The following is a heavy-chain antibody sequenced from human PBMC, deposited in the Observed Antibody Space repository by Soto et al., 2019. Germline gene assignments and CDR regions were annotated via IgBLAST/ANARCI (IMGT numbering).Heavy chain of an antibody. J-gene: IGHJ6*02. CDR3: ATGRYITMVRGGYYSYYGMDV. D-gene: IGHD3-10*01. V-gene: IGHV4-34*01. Sequence: SWTRSLTCAVDVGCFSGYYWSWIRQPPGKGLEWIGEINHSGSTNYNPSLKIRVTISVDTSKNQFSLKLSSVTAADTAVYYFATGRYITMVRGGYYSYYGMDVWGQGTTVTVSS. CDR1: VGCFSGYY. CDR2: INHSGST.